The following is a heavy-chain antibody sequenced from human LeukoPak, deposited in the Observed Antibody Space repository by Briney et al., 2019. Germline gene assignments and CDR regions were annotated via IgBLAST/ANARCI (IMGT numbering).Heavy chain of an antibody. CDR2: INHSGST. V-gene: IGHV4-34*01. CDR1: GGSFSGYY. J-gene: IGHJ4*02. CDR3: ARTQLLWFGESPYFHY. D-gene: IGHD3-10*01. Sequence: SETLSLTCAVYGGSFSGYYWSRIRQPPGKGLEWIGEINHSGSTNYNPSLKSRVTISVDTSKNQFSLKLSSVTAADTAVYYCARTQLLWFGESPYFHYWGQGTLVTVSS.